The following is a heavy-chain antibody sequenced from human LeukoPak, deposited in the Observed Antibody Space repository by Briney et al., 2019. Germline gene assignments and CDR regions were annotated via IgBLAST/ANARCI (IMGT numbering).Heavy chain of an antibody. CDR1: GYTFTAYY. Sequence: ASVKVSCKASGYTFTAYYMHWVRQAPGQGLEWMGWINPNGGGTDSAQKFQGRVTMTRDTSISTAYMELSRLRSDDTAVYYCTRALRLGELSSNYYWGHGTLATVSS. CDR2: INPNGGGT. CDR3: TRALRLGELSSNYY. D-gene: IGHD3-16*02. J-gene: IGHJ4*01. V-gene: IGHV1-2*02.